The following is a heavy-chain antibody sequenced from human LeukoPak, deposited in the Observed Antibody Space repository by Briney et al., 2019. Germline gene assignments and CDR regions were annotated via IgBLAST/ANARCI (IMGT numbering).Heavy chain of an antibody. V-gene: IGHV1-2*06. CDR2: INPNSGGT. CDR1: GYTFTGYY. Sequence: AXVKVSCKASGYTFTGYYMHWVRQAPGQGLEWMGRINPNSGGTNYAQKFQGRVTMTRDTSISTAYMELSRLRSDDTAVYYCASPRGRDGYNYGFFDYWGQGTLVTVSS. J-gene: IGHJ4*02. CDR3: ASPRGRDGYNYGFFDY. D-gene: IGHD5-24*01.